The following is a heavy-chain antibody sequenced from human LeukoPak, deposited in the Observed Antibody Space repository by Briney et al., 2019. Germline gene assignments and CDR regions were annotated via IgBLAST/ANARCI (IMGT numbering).Heavy chain of an antibody. D-gene: IGHD4-23*01. J-gene: IGHJ4*02. CDR3: AKERKLLPFDC. CDR1: GFTLSSSA. Sequence: PGGSLRLSCAASGFTLSSSAMNWVRKAPGKGLEWVSSINNVGSHIYYAGSVKGRFTISRDNTKNSLYLQMNSLRAEDTAVYYCAKERKLLPFDCWGQGTLVTVSS. V-gene: IGHV3-21*01. CDR2: INNVGSHI.